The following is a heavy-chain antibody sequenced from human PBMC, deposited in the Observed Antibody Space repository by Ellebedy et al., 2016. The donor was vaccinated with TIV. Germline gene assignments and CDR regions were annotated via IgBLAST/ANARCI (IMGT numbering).Heavy chain of an antibody. D-gene: IGHD2/OR15-2a*01. J-gene: IGHJ6*02. CDR3: ARLIEHSIHGMDV. CDR2: INPNNSDT. CDR1: GYTFSGYY. V-gene: IGHV1-2*02. Sequence: ASVKVSCKASGYTFSGYYVHWVRQAPGQGLEWMGWINPNNSDTNYAQKFQGRVTMTRDTSISTVYMELSNLTPGDTAMYYCARLIEHSIHGMDVWGQGTTVTVSS.